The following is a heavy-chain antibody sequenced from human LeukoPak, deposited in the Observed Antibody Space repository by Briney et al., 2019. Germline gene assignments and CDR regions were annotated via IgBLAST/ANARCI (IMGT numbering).Heavy chain of an antibody. V-gene: IGHV1-2*02. CDR2: INHNSGDP. CDR3: ARGSLRYFDY. J-gene: IGHJ4*02. CDR1: GNTYTGYY. Sequence: ASLKVACKASGNTYTGYYMHWVRQALGQGLEWKAWINHNSGDPKSAQKFQGRVTMTRDTAISTGYMELSRLRFDDTAVYYCARGSLRYFDYWGQGTLVTVSS. D-gene: IGHD3-10*01.